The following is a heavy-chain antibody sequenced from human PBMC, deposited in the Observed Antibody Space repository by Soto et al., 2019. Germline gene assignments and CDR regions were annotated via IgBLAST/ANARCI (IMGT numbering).Heavy chain of an antibody. V-gene: IGHV3-30*18. CDR2: ISYDGSNK. CDR1: GFTFSSYG. Sequence: GGSLRLSCAASGFTFSSYGMHWVRQAPGKGLEWVAVISYDGSNKYYADSVKGRFTISRDNSKNTLYLQMNSLRAEDTAVYYCAKDRADILTGYYYYYYYGMDVWGQGTTVTVSS. J-gene: IGHJ6*02. D-gene: IGHD3-9*01. CDR3: AKDRADILTGYYYYYYYGMDV.